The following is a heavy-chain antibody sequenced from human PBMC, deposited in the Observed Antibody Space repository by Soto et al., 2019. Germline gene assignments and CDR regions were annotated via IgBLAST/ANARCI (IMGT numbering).Heavy chain of an antibody. Sequence: GASVKVSCKASGYTFTSYGISWVRQAPGQGLEWMGWISAYNGNTNYAQKLQGRVTMTTDTSTSTAYMELRSLRSDDTAVYYCARAKVGSGWYRYQGIYGMEVWGQGTTVTVSS. CDR3: ARAKVGSGWYRYQGIYGMEV. D-gene: IGHD6-19*01. CDR2: ISAYNGNT. V-gene: IGHV1-18*01. J-gene: IGHJ6*02. CDR1: GYTFTSYG.